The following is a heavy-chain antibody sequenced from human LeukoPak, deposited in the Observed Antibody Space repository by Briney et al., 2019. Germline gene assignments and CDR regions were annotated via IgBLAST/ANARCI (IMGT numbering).Heavy chain of an antibody. J-gene: IGHJ4*02. D-gene: IGHD2/OR15-2a*01. CDR2: IHSSGDS. Sequence: PSETLSLTCAVSGGSMNSHYWSWIRQPPGKGLEWIGFIHSSGDSNQNPSLRSRATISLDTSKNQFSLKLSSVTAADTAVYYCAGHHPRNTVDFWGQGTLVTVSS. V-gene: IGHV4-59*08. CDR3: AGHHPRNTVDF. CDR1: GGSMNSHY.